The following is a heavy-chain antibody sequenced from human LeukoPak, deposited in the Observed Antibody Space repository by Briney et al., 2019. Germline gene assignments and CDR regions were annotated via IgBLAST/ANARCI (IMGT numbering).Heavy chain of an antibody. D-gene: IGHD1-26*01. J-gene: IGHJ4*02. CDR2: ISPTDGIA. V-gene: IGHV1-46*01. CDR3: ARDGGSYSSDF. Sequence: ASVKVSCKASGYTFTTHKMHWVRQAVGQGLGWMGIISPTDGIARYAHKFQGRVTMTRDTSTSTVYMDLSSLTSEDTALYYCARDGGSYSSDFWGQGTLVTVSS. CDR1: GYTFTTHK.